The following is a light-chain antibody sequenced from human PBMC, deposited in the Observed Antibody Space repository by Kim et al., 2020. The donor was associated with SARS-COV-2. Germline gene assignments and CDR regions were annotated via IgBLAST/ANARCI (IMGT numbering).Light chain of an antibody. J-gene: IGKJ1*01. CDR3: QQYNTSWT. CDR2: QAS. CDR1: QSISSW. V-gene: IGKV1-5*03. Sequence: DIQMTQSPSTLSAFVGDRVTITCRASQSISSWLAWYQQKPGKAPKLLIYQASYLESGVPSRFSGSGSGTEFTLTISSLQPDDFATYYCQQYNTSWTFGQGTQVDIK.